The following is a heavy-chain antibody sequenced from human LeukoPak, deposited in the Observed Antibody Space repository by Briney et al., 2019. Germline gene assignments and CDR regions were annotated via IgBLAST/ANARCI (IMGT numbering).Heavy chain of an antibody. Sequence: ASVKVSCKASGYTFSNYYIHWVRQAPGQGLEWMGIIGGSTNYAQKFQGRVTLTRDMSTTTDYLELGSLTSEDTAVYFCARDNSARDEAWWFNPWGQGTLVTVSS. CDR3: ARDNSARDEAWWFNP. D-gene: IGHD2-15*01. CDR1: GYTFSNYY. V-gene: IGHV1-46*01. CDR2: IGGST. J-gene: IGHJ5*02.